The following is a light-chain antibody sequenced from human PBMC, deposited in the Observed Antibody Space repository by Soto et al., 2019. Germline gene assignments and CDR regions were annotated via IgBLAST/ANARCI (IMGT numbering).Light chain of an antibody. J-gene: IGKJ2*01. CDR1: QAISNS. CDR2: DVS. V-gene: IGKV1-33*01. CDR3: QQYDDFPYT. Sequence: DIHMTQSPSSLSASVGARVTITCQASQAISNSLNWYQQKSGRAPKLLIYDVSYLETGVPSRFSGRRSGTNFIFTISSLQPEDIATYYCQQYDDFPYTFGQGTKLEIK.